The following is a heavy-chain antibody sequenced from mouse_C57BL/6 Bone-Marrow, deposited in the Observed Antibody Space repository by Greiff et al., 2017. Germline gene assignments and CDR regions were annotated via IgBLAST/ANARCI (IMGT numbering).Heavy chain of an antibody. CDR1: GFTFTDYY. CDR2: IRNKANGYTT. V-gene: IGHV7-3*01. CDR3: ARYKGGYYAMDY. J-gene: IGHJ4*01. Sequence: EVQGVESGGGLVQPGGSLSLSCAASGFTFTDYYMSWVRQPPGKALEWLGFIRNKANGYTTEYSASVKGRFTISRDNSQSILYLQMNALRAEDSATYYCARYKGGYYAMDYWGQGTSVTGSA.